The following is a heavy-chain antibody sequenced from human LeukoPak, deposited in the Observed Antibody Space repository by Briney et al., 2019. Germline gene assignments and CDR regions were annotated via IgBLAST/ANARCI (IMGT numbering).Heavy chain of an antibody. D-gene: IGHD6-13*01. CDR1: GFTFSSYS. Sequence: PGGSLRLSCAASGFTFSSYSMNWVRQAPGKGLEWVSSISSSSSYIYYADSVKGRFTISRDNAKNSLYLQMNSLRAEDTAVYYCARDLSSSWYVARKAYYGMDVWGQGTTVTVSS. J-gene: IGHJ6*02. CDR3: ARDLSSSWYVARKAYYGMDV. CDR2: ISSSSSYI. V-gene: IGHV3-21*01.